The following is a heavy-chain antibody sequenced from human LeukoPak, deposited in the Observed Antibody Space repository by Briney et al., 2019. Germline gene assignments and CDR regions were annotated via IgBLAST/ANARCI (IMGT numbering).Heavy chain of an antibody. D-gene: IGHD2-2*01. CDR3: ARRHCSSTSCQNDY. J-gene: IGHJ4*02. Sequence: GDSLKISCKGSGCSFTSYWIGWGRQMPGKGLEWMGIIYPGDSDTRYSPSFQGQFTISADKSISTAYLQWGSLKASDTAMYYCARRHCSSTSCQNDYWGQGTLVTVSS. CDR2: IYPGDSDT. V-gene: IGHV5-51*01. CDR1: GCSFTSYW.